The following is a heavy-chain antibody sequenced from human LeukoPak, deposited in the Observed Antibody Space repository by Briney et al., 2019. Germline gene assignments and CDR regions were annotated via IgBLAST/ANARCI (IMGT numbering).Heavy chain of an antibody. D-gene: IGHD6-19*01. Sequence: GSVKVSCKASGYTFTDYYMHWVRQAPGQGLEWMRWINPNSGGTNYEQNFQGRVTMTRDTSISTAFLELSSLRSDDTAVYYCARGSTRDSSGWNDPGKWFDPWGQGTLVTVSS. CDR3: ARGSTRDSSGWNDPGKWFDP. J-gene: IGHJ5*02. CDR1: GYTFTDYY. V-gene: IGHV1-2*02. CDR2: INPNSGGT.